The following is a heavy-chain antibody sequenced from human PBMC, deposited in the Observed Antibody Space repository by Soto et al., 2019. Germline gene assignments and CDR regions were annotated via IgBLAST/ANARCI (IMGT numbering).Heavy chain of an antibody. V-gene: IGHV3-23*01. J-gene: IGHJ4*02. CDR1: GFAFSSYG. Sequence: GGSLRLSCAASGFAFSSYGMSWVRQAPGKGLEWVSTIGGSGGSTYYADSVKGRLTISRDNLRHTLFLQMNSLRADDTALYYCAKDRWEFRTTAFDYWGQGTLVTVSS. D-gene: IGHD1-7*01. CDR3: AKDRWEFRTTAFDY. CDR2: IGGSGGST.